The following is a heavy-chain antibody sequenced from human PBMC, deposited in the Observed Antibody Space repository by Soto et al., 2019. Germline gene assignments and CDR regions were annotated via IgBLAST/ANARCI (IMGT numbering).Heavy chain of an antibody. D-gene: IGHD3-22*01. Sequence: GGSLRLSCAASGFTFSSYGMNWVRQAPGKGLEWVSSISSSGSYIYYADSVKGRFTISRDNAKNSLYLQMNSLRAEDSAVYYCASIYYYDGSGYLTFDYWGQGTLVTVSS. V-gene: IGHV3-21*01. CDR2: ISSSGSYI. CDR3: ASIYYYDGSGYLTFDY. CDR1: GFTFSSYG. J-gene: IGHJ4*02.